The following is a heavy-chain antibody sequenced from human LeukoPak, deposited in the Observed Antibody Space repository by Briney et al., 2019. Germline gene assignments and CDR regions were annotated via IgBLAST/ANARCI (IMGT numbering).Heavy chain of an antibody. CDR1: GFTFSTYA. CDR3: ARAPTLVRGFDP. V-gene: IGHV3-30*03. J-gene: IGHJ5*02. Sequence: GGSLRLSCAASGFTFSTYAMHWVREAPGNGLKGVAGLSYDGNNKYYADSVNCRFTISRDNSENALYLQMNSLRAEDTAVYYCARAPTLVRGFDPWGQGTLVTVSS. D-gene: IGHD3-10*01. CDR2: LSYDGNNK.